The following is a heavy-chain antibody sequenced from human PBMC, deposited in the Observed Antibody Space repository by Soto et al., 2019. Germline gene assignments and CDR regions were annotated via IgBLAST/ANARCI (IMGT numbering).Heavy chain of an antibody. CDR1: GFTFSSYE. Sequence: DVQLVESGGALVQPGGSLRLSCAASGFTFSSYEMNWVRQAPGKGLEWVSYISSSGETIYYADSVKGRFTISRDNAKNSLYLHMNSVRAEDTALYNCARVIYQGGSKSYRWVLPGDFWGRGTLVTVSS. V-gene: IGHV3-48*03. CDR3: ARVIYQGGSKSYRWVLPGDF. J-gene: IGHJ4*02. CDR2: ISSSGETI. D-gene: IGHD2-2*01.